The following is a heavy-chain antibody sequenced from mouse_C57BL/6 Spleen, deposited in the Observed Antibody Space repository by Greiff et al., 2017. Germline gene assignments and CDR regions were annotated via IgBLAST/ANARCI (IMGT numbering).Heavy chain of an antibody. CDR1: GYTFTSYW. Sequence: QVQLQQPGAELVKPGASVKLSCKASGYTFTSYWMHWVKQRPGQGLEWIGMIHPNSGSTNYNEKFKSKATLTVDKSSSTAYMQLSSLTSEDSAVYYCAVNWDGGYFDYWGQGTTLTVSS. J-gene: IGHJ2*01. CDR3: AVNWDGGYFDY. CDR2: IHPNSGST. V-gene: IGHV1-64*01. D-gene: IGHD4-1*01.